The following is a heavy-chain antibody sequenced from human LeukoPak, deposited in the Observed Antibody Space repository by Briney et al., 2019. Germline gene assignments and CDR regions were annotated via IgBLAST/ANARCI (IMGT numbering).Heavy chain of an antibody. D-gene: IGHD3-22*01. CDR2: INHSGST. CDR3: ASGQYYYDSSGYRKLDY. Sequence: SETLSLTCAVYGGSFSGYYWSWIRQPPGKGLEWIGEINHSGSTNYNPSLKSRVTISVDTSKNQFSLKLSSVTAADTAVYYCASGQYYYDSSGYRKLDYWGQGTLVTVSS. CDR1: GGSFSGYY. J-gene: IGHJ4*02. V-gene: IGHV4-34*01.